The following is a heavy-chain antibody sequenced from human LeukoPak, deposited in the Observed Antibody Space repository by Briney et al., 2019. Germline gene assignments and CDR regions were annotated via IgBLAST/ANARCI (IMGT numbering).Heavy chain of an antibody. Sequence: SGTLSLTCTVSGVSTSGNYWGWLRQPPGKGLESLGYVYYDGVARYNPSLESRVIISIDTSKNQMSLKVTSVTAADTAVYYCARGEGTMVRGVGPFDSWSQGTLVTVSS. CDR2: VYYDGVA. D-gene: IGHD3-10*01. CDR3: ARGEGTMVRGVGPFDS. V-gene: IGHV4-59*01. J-gene: IGHJ4*02. CDR1: GVSTSGNY.